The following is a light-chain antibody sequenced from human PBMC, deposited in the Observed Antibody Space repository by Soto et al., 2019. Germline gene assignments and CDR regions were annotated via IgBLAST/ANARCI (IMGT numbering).Light chain of an antibody. CDR2: GVS. CDR3: NSYTSSSTLYV. CDR1: SSDVGGFDY. V-gene: IGLV2-14*03. J-gene: IGLJ1*01. Sequence: QSVLTQPASVSGSPGQSITISCTGTSSDVGGFDYVSWYQHRPGKAPKLMIYGVSYRPSGVSNRFSGSKSGNTASLTISGLQAEDEGDYYCNSYTSSSTLYVFGTGTKLTVL.